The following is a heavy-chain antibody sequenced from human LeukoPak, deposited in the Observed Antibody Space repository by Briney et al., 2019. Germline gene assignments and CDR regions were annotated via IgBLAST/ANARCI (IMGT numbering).Heavy chain of an antibody. V-gene: IGHV4-61*01. CDR3: ARHSWYSSSPDRFDY. CDR1: GGSVSSSSSY. D-gene: IGHD6-13*01. J-gene: IGHJ4*02. CDR2: IYYSGST. Sequence: SETLSLTCTVSGGSVSSSSSYWGWIRQPPGKALEWIGYIYYSGSTKYNPSLKSRVTISVDTSKNQFSLNLSSVTAADTAVFYCARHSWYSSSPDRFDYWGQGTLVTVSS.